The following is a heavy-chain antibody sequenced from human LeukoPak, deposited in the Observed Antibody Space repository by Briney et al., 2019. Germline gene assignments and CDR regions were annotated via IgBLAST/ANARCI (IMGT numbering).Heavy chain of an antibody. J-gene: IGHJ4*02. CDR3: AKSDTAMVMVY. Sequence: GGSLRLSCAASGFTFSSYGMHWVRQAPGKGLEWVAVISYDGSNKYYADSVKGRLTISRDNSKNTLYLQMNSLRAEDTAVYYCAKSDTAMVMVYWGQGTLVTVSS. D-gene: IGHD5-18*01. CDR2: ISYDGSNK. CDR1: GFTFSSYG. V-gene: IGHV3-30*18.